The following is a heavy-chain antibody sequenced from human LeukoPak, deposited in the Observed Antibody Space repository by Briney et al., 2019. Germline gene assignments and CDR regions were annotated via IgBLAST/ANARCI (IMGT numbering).Heavy chain of an antibody. CDR1: GFTVSSNY. J-gene: IGHJ6*02. CDR3: ARDGTEDFWPDYYGMDV. D-gene: IGHD3-3*01. V-gene: IGHV3-53*01. CDR2: IYSGGSR. Sequence: GGSLRLSCAASGFTVSSNYMSWVRQAPGKGLEWVSVIYSGGSRYYADSVKGRFTISRDNSKNTLYLQMNSLRAEDTAVYYCARDGTEDFWPDYYGMDVWGQGTTVTVSS.